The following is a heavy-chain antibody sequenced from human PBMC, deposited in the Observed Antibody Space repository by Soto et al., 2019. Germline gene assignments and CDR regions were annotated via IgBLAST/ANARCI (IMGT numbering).Heavy chain of an antibody. CDR1: GFTFSSYA. CDR3: AKDRKRGYYDFWSGSGY. D-gene: IGHD3-3*01. Sequence: GGSLRLSCAASGFTFSSYAMSWVRQAPGKGLEWVSAISGSGGSTYYADSVKGRCTISRDNSKNTLYLQMNSLRAEDTAVYYCAKDRKRGYYDFWSGSGYWGQGTLVTVSS. J-gene: IGHJ4*02. CDR2: ISGSGGST. V-gene: IGHV3-23*01.